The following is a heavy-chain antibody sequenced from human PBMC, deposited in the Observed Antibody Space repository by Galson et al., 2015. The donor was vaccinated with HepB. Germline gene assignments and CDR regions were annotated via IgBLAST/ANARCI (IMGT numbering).Heavy chain of an antibody. CDR3: ARDDDYGDRDGMDV. V-gene: IGHV3-48*01. Sequence: SLRLSCAASGFTFSSYSMNWVRQAPGKGLEWVSYISSSSSTIYYADSVKGRFTISRDNAKNSLYLQMNSLRAEDTAVYYCARDDDYGDRDGMDVWGQGTTVTVSS. CDR1: GFTFSSYS. CDR2: ISSSSSTI. D-gene: IGHD4-17*01. J-gene: IGHJ6*02.